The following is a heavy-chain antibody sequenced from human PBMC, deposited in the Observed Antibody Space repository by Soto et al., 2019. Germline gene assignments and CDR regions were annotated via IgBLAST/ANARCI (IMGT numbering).Heavy chain of an antibody. Sequence: SETLSLTCAVYGGSFSGYYWSWIRQPPGKGLEWIGEINHSGSTNYNPSLKSRVTISVDTSKNQFSLSLTSVTAADTAVYYCAREGALLYGGNPDYYDTFDVWGQGTTVTVSS. CDR3: AREGALLYGGNPDYYDTFDV. D-gene: IGHD2-15*01. CDR1: GGSFSGYY. V-gene: IGHV4-34*01. CDR2: INHSGST. J-gene: IGHJ6*02.